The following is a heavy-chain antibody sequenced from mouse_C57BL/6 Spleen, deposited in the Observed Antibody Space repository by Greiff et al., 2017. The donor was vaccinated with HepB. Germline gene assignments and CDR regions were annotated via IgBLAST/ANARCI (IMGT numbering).Heavy chain of an antibody. CDR2: INYDGSST. J-gene: IGHJ1*03. V-gene: IGHV5-16*01. Sequence: EVKRVESEGGLVQPGSSMKLSCTASGFTFSDYYMAWVRQVPEKGLEWVANINYDGSSTYYLDSLKSRFIISRDNAKNILYLQMSSLKSEDTATYYCARDLERYFDVWGTGTTVTVSS. CDR1: GFTFSDYY. CDR3: ARDLERYFDV.